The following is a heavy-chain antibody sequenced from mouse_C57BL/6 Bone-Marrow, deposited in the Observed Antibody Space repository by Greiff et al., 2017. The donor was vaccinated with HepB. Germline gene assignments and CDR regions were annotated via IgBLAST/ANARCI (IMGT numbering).Heavy chain of an antibody. Sequence: QVQLQQPGAELVKPGASVKMSCKASGYTFTSYWITWVKQRPGQGLEWIGDIYPGSGSTNYNEKFKSKATLTVDKSSSTAYMQLRSLTSADSAVYYWARVHYYGSSSLGFDDWGQGTTLTVSS. CDR3: ARVHYYGSSSLGFDD. V-gene: IGHV1-55*01. CDR1: GYTFTSYW. D-gene: IGHD1-1*01. J-gene: IGHJ2*01. CDR2: IYPGSGST.